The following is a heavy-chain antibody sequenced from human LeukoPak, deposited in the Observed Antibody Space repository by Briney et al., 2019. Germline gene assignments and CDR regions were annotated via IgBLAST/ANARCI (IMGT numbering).Heavy chain of an antibody. CDR2: INHSGST. V-gene: IGHV4-34*01. CDR3: ASRQGYSYGPRDY. Sequence: PSETLSLTCAVYGGSFSGYYWSWIRQPPGKGLERIGEINHSGSTNYNPSLKSRVTISVDTSKNQFSLKLSSVTAADTAVYYCASRQGYSYGPRDYRGQGTLVTVSS. J-gene: IGHJ4*02. CDR1: GGSFSGYY. D-gene: IGHD5-18*01.